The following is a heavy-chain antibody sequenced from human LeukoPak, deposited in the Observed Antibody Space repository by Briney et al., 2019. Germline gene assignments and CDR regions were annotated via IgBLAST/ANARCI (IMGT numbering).Heavy chain of an antibody. CDR1: GGSISSYY. J-gene: IGHJ4*02. CDR3: ARASHDYGDYSLFDY. Sequence: PSETLSLTCTVSGGSISSYYWSWIRQPPGKGLEWIGYIYYSGSTNYNPSLKSRVTIAVDKSKNQFSLKLSSVTAADTAVYYCARASHDYGDYSLFDYWGQGTLVTVSS. CDR2: IYYSGST. D-gene: IGHD4-17*01. V-gene: IGHV4-59*12.